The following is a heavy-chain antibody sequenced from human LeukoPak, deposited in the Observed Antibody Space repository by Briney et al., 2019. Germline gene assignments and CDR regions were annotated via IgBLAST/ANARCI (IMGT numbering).Heavy chain of an antibody. CDR1: GYTFTSYY. Sequence: ASVKVSCKASGYTFTSYYMHWVRQAPGKGLEWMGGFDPEDGETIYAQKFQGRVTMTEDTSTDTAYMELSSLRSEDTAVYYCASSSPGGWEPIDYWGQGTLVTVSS. CDR3: ASSSPGGWEPIDY. J-gene: IGHJ4*02. CDR2: FDPEDGET. V-gene: IGHV1-24*01. D-gene: IGHD1-26*01.